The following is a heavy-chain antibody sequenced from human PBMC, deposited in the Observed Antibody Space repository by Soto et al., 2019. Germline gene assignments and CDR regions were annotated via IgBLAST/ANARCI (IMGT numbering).Heavy chain of an antibody. CDR2: ISANGAFV. V-gene: IGHV3-9*01. J-gene: IGHJ4*02. Sequence: EVQLVESGGGLVEPGRSLRLSCVVSGFNFEDHAMNWVRLAPGKGLEWVSGISANGAFVVYENSVRGRFTISRDNDKNSLFLQMSRLRREDTAVYYCTRDIFRTITTVDYWGQGTLVTVSS. CDR1: GFNFEDHA. D-gene: IGHD1-1*01. CDR3: TRDIFRTITTVDY.